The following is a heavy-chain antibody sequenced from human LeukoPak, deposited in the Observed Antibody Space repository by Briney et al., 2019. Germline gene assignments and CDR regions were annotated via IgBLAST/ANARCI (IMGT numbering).Heavy chain of an antibody. J-gene: IGHJ3*02. V-gene: IGHV4-38-2*01. Sequence: SETLSLTCAVSGYSISTGYYWGWIRQPPGKGLEWIGSIYHSGITYYNPSLKSRVTISGDTSKNQISLKLTSVTAADTAVYYCARPVEYCSSASCYIRWNVFDIWGQGTMVTVSS. CDR3: ARPVEYCSSASCYIRWNVFDI. CDR1: GYSISTGYY. CDR2: IYHSGIT. D-gene: IGHD2-2*02.